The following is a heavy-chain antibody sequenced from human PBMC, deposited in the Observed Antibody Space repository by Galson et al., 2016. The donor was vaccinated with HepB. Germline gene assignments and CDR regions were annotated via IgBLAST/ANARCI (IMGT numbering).Heavy chain of an antibody. CDR2: ISDRGVRT. J-gene: IGHJ4*02. CDR3: ARKNSLLYYYGH. Sequence: SLRLSCAASEFTFSNYDMSWVRQAPGKGLEWVSAISDRGVRTYYADSVKGRFTISRDNSKNTLYLQMGSLRAEDTAVYYCARKNSLLYYYGHWGQGTLVTVSS. D-gene: IGHD3-10*01. V-gene: IGHV3-23*01. CDR1: EFTFSNYD.